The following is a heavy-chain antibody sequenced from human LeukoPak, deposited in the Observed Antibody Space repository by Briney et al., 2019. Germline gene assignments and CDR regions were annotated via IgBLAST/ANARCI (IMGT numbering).Heavy chain of an antibody. J-gene: IGHJ6*03. CDR1: GFTFGDYA. CDR2: IRSKAYGGTT. V-gene: IGHV3-49*04. D-gene: IGHD4-17*01. Sequence: GGSLRLSCTASGFTFGDYAMGWVRQAPGKGLEWVGFIRSKAYGGTTEYAASVKGRFTISRDDSKSIAYLQMNSLKTEDTAVYYCTRCYGDYEDYYYMDVWGKGTTVTVSS. CDR3: TRCYGDYEDYYYMDV.